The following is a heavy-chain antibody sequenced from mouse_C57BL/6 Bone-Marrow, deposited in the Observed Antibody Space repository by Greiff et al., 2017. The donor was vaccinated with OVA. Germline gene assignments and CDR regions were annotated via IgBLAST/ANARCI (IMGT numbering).Heavy chain of an antibody. D-gene: IGHD5-1*01. CDR2: INYDGSST. Sequence: EVQLVESEGGLVQPGSSMKLSCTASGFTFSDYYMAWVRQVPATGLEWVANINYDGSSTYYLDSLKSRFIISRDTAKNILYLQMSSLESEDTATYYCGRAPVPHYYAMDYWGQGTSVTVSS. CDR3: GRAPVPHYYAMDY. J-gene: IGHJ4*01. V-gene: IGHV5-16*01. CDR1: GFTFSDYY.